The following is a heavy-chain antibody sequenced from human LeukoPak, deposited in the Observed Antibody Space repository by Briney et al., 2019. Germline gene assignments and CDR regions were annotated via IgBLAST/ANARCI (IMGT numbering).Heavy chain of an antibody. CDR1: GGSISRGDYY. CDR3: ALRYYYDSSGYSPSWDAFDI. D-gene: IGHD3-22*01. J-gene: IGHJ3*02. CDR2: IYYSGST. Sequence: SETLSLTCTVSGGSISRGDYYWSWIRQPPGKGLEWSVYIYYSGSTYYNPSLKSRVTISVDTSKNQFSLKLSSVTAADTAVYDCALRYYYDSSGYSPSWDAFDIWGQGTMVTVSS. V-gene: IGHV4-30-4*01.